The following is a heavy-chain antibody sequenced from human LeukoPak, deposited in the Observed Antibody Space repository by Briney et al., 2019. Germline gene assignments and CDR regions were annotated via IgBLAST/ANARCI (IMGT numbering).Heavy chain of an antibody. V-gene: IGHV3-21*01. Sequence: MLGGSLRLSCAASGFTFSAYSLTWVRQPPGKGLELVSSITSSTTYIYYADSVKGRFTISRDNSQNTLFLQMNSLRVEDSAVYYCARDAGYSTGIWYTSWGQGTLVTVSS. J-gene: IGHJ5*02. D-gene: IGHD3-10*01. CDR2: ITSSTTYI. CDR1: GFTFSAYS. CDR3: ARDAGYSTGIWYTS.